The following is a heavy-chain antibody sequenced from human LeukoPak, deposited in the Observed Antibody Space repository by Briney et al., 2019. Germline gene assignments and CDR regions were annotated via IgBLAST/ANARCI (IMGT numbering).Heavy chain of an antibody. V-gene: IGHV3-21*01. D-gene: IGHD1-26*01. Sequence: NSGGSLRLSCAASGFTFSSYSMNWVRQAPGKGLEWVSSISSSSSYIYYADSVKGRFTISRDNAKNSLYLQMNSLGAEDTAVYYCARDKIVGATYFDYWGQGTLVTVSS. CDR1: GFTFSSYS. CDR2: ISSSSSYI. CDR3: ARDKIVGATYFDY. J-gene: IGHJ4*02.